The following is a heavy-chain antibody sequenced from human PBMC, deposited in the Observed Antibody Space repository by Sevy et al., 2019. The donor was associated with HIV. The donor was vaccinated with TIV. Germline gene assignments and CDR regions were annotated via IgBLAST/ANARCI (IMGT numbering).Heavy chain of an antibody. D-gene: IGHD3-22*01. CDR2: ISYDGSNK. V-gene: IGHV3-30*04. CDR3: ARESHYYDSSGSLDY. J-gene: IGHJ4*02. CDR1: GFTFSSYA. Sequence: GESLKISCATSGFTFSSYAMHWVRQAPGKGLGGVAVISYDGSNKYYTDSVKGRFTISRDNSKNTLYLQMNSLRAEDTAVYYCARESHYYDSSGSLDYWGQGTLVTVSS.